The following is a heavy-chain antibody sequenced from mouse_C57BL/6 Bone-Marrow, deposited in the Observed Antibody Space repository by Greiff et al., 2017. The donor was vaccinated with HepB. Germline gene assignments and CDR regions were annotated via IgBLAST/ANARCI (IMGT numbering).Heavy chain of an antibody. CDR3: ARGGGSSRDYAMDY. V-gene: IGHV1-69*01. Sequence: QVQLQQPGAELVMPGASVKLSCKASGYTFTSYWMHWVKQRPGQGLEWIGEIDPSDSYTNYNQKFKGKSTLTVDKSSSPAYMQLSSLTSADSAVYYCARGGGSSRDYAMDYWGQGTSVTVSS. D-gene: IGHD1-1*01. CDR1: GYTFTSYW. J-gene: IGHJ4*01. CDR2: IDPSDSYT.